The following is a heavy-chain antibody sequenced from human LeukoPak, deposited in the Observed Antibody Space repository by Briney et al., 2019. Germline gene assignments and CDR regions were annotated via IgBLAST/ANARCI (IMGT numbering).Heavy chain of an antibody. Sequence: SQTLSLTCAISGDSVSSNSAAWNWIRQSPSRGLEWLGRTYYRSKWYNDYAVSVKSRITIKPDASKNQFSLQLNSVTAADTAVYYCARTKITMVRGVIRYFDYWGQGTLVTVSS. J-gene: IGHJ4*02. V-gene: IGHV6-1*01. CDR3: ARTKITMVRGVIRYFDY. CDR2: TYYRSKWYN. CDR1: GDSVSSNSAA. D-gene: IGHD3-10*01.